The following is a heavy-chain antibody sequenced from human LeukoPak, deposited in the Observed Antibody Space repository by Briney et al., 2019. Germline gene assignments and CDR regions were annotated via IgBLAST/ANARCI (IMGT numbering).Heavy chain of an antibody. J-gene: IGHJ6*03. V-gene: IGHV4-39*02. Sequence: PSETLSLTCTVSGGSISSSSYYWGWIRQPPGKGLEWIGSIYYSGSTYYNPSLKSRVTISVDTSKNQFSLKLSSVTAADTAVYYCARESPYCSSTSCYRHYYYYYYMDVWGKGTTVTVSS. D-gene: IGHD2-2*01. CDR2: IYYSGST. CDR3: ARESPYCSSTSCYRHYYYYYYMDV. CDR1: GGSISSSSYY.